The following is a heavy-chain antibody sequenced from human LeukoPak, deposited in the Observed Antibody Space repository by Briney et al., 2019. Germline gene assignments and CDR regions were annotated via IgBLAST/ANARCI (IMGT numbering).Heavy chain of an antibody. CDR2: MNPNSGYT. V-gene: IGHV1-8*03. CDR1: GYTFTTYD. Sequence: ASVTVSCKASGYTFTTYDINWVRQATGQGLEWMGWMNPNSGYTGYAQKFQGRVTITRDTSISTAYMELSSLRSEDTAVYYCARVAGSIDYWGQGTMVTFSS. D-gene: IGHD6-19*01. CDR3: ARVAGSIDY. J-gene: IGHJ4*02.